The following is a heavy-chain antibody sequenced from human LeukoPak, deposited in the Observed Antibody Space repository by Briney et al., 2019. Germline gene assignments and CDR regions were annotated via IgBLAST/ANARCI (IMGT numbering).Heavy chain of an antibody. V-gene: IGHV1-2*02. CDR3: ASSPIAAAGTYYYYMDV. CDR1: GYTITGNY. D-gene: IGHD6-13*01. Sequence: ASVKVSCKASGYTITGNYMHWVRQPPGQGLAWMGWINPNSGGTNYAQKFQGRLTMTRDTSISTAYMELSRLRSDDTAVYYCASSPIAAAGTYYYYMDVWGKGTTVTISS. J-gene: IGHJ6*03. CDR2: INPNSGGT.